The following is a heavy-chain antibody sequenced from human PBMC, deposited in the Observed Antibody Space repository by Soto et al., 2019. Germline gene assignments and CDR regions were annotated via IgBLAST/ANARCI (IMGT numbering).Heavy chain of an antibody. CDR2: INGGNGNT. CDR1: GYTFTSYA. D-gene: IGHD3-3*01. CDR3: WRGYNFWGGMDV. J-gene: IGHJ6*02. V-gene: IGHV1-3*05. Sequence: QVQLVQSGAEEKKPGASVKVSCKASGYTFTSYAMHWVRQTPGQRLEWMGWINGGNGNTKYSQKFQGRVTITRDTNTSTAYIELSSLRSEDTVVYYFWRGYNFWGGMDVWGQGTTVTVSS.